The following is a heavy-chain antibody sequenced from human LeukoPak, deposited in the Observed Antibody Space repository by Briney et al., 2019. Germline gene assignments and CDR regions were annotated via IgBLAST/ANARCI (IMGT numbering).Heavy chain of an antibody. CDR1: GFTFSSYA. D-gene: IGHD3-16*01. CDR3: VRLHDSRPSS. CDR2: ISYDGSNK. Sequence: GVLRLSCAASGFTFSSYAMHWVRQAPGKGLEWVAVISYDGSNKYYADSVKGRFTISRDNSKNTLYLQMNSLRAEDTAVYYCVRLHDSRPSSWGQGALVTVSS. J-gene: IGHJ5*02. V-gene: IGHV3-30-3*01.